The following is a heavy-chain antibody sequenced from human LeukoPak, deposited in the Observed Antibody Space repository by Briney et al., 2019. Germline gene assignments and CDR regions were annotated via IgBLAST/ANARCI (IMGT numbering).Heavy chain of an antibody. CDR3: ARGQLGSGYFDWLSAYYFDY. V-gene: IGHV1-46*01. D-gene: IGHD3-9*01. CDR2: INPSGGST. J-gene: IGHJ4*02. Sequence: ASVKVSCKASGYTLTSYYMHWVRQAPGQGLEWMGIINPSGGSTSYAQKFQGRVTMTRDTSTSTVYMELSSLRSEDTAVYYCARGQLGSGYFDWLSAYYFDYWGQGTLVTVSS. CDR1: GYTLTSYY.